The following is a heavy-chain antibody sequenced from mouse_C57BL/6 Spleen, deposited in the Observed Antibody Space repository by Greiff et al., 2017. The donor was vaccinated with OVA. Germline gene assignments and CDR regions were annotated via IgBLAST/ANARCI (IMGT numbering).Heavy chain of an antibody. V-gene: IGHV1-54*01. CDR1: GYAFTNYL. J-gene: IGHJ4*01. Sequence: QVQLKESGAELVRPGTSVKVSCKASGYAFTNYLIEWVKQRPGQGLEWIGVINPGSGGTNYNEKFKGKATLTADKSSSTAYRQLSSLTSEDSAVYFCARWGAMDDWGQGTSVTVSS. CDR2: INPGSGGT. CDR3: ARWGAMDD.